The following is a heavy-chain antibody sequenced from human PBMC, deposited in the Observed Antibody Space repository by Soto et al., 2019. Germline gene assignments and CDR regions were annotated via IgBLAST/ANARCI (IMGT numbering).Heavy chain of an antibody. V-gene: IGHV1-24*01. CDR2: FDPEDGET. Sequence: GASVKVSCKVSGYTLTELSMHWVRQSPGKGLEWMGGFDPEDGETIYAQKFQGRVTMTEDTSTDTAYMELSSLRSEDTAVYYCATLDIVVVPATGDWFDPWGQGTLVTLSS. D-gene: IGHD2-2*03. J-gene: IGHJ5*02. CDR3: ATLDIVVVPATGDWFDP. CDR1: GYTLTELS.